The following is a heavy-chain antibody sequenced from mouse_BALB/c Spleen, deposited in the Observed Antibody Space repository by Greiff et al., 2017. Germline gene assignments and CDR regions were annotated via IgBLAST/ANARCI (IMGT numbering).Heavy chain of an antibody. CDR2: IWAGGST. D-gene: IGHD2-10*02. CDR3: ARDQGYDYDAMDY. V-gene: IGHV2-9*02. Sequence: VQRVESGPGLVAPSQSLSITCTVSGFSLTSYGVHWVRQPPGKGLEWLGVIWAGGSTNYNSALMSRLSISKDNSKSQVFLKMNSLQTDDTAMYYCARDQGYDYDAMDYWGQGTSVTVSS. CDR1: GFSLTSYG. J-gene: IGHJ4*01.